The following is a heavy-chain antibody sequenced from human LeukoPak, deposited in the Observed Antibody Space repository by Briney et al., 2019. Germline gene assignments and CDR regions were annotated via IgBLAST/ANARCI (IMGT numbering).Heavy chain of an antibody. D-gene: IGHD3-22*01. V-gene: IGHV1-69*06. CDR2: IIPIFGTA. Sequence: ASVKVSCKASGGTFSSYAISWVRQAPGQGLERMGGIIPIFGTANYAQKFQGRVTITADKSTSTAYMELSSLRSEDTAVYYCASDSSGSYYYYYYYMDVWGKGTTVTVSS. CDR3: ASDSSGSYYYYYYYMDV. CDR1: GGTFSSYA. J-gene: IGHJ6*03.